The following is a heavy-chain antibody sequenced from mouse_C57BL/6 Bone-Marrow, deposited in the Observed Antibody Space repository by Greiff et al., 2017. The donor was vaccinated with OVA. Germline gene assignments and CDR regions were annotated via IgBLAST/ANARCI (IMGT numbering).Heavy chain of an antibody. V-gene: IGHV1-55*01. CDR3: ARGRPIITTVGATDYAMDY. J-gene: IGHJ4*01. D-gene: IGHD1-1*01. CDR2: IYPGSGST. Sequence: VQLQQSGAELVKPGASVKMSCKASGYTFTSYWITWVKQRPGQGLEWIGDIYPGSGSTNYNEKFKSKATLTVDTSSSTSYMQLSSLTSVDSAVYYCARGRPIITTVGATDYAMDYGGQGTSVTVSS. CDR1: GYTFTSYW.